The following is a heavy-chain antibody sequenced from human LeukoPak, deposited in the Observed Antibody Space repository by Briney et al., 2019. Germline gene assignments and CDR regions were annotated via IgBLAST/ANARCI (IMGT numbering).Heavy chain of an antibody. CDR1: GGSISSYY. V-gene: IGHV4-59*04. D-gene: IGHD6-25*01. Sequence: PSETLSLTCTVSGGSISSYYWTWIRQPSGKGLEGIGTFYYSWSTYYNPSLKSRVTISVDTSKHQFSLQLSSVTAADTAVYYCARDRPSIAAGKFDPWGQGTLVTVSS. CDR2: FYYSWST. CDR3: ARDRPSIAAGKFDP. J-gene: IGHJ5*02.